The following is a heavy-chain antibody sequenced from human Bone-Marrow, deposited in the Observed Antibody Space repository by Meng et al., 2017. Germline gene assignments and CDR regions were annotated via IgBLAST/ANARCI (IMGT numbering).Heavy chain of an antibody. CDR3: ARPNSGSYYTDAFDI. CDR2: IYYSGST. V-gene: IGHV4-39*07. CDR1: GGSISSSSYY. Sequence: GSLRLSCTVSGGSISSSSYYWGWIRQPPGKGLEWIGSIYYSGSTYYNPSLKSRVTISVDTSKNQFSLKLSSVTAADTAVYYCARPNSGSYYTDAFDIWGQGTMVTVSS. D-gene: IGHD3-10*01. J-gene: IGHJ3*02.